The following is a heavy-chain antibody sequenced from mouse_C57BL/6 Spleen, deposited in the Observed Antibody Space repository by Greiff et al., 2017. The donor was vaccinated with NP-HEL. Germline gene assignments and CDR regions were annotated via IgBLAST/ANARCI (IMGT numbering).Heavy chain of an antibody. V-gene: IGHV1-59*01. CDR3: AGGAWFAY. J-gene: IGHJ3*01. CDR2: IDPSDSYT. CDR1: GYTFTSYW. Sequence: QVHVKQPGAELVRPGTSVKLSCKASGYTFTSYWMHWVKQRPGQGLEWIGVIDPSDSYTNYNQKFKGKATLTVDTSSSTAYMQLSSLTSEDSAVYYCAGGAWFAYWGQGTLVTVSA.